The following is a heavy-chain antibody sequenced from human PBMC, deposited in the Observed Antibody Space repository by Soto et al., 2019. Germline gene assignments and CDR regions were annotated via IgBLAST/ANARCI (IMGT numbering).Heavy chain of an antibody. V-gene: IGHV4-59*12. Sequence: SETLSLTCTVSGGSISSYYWSWIRQPPGKGLEWIGYIYYSGSTNYNPSLKSRVTISVDTSKNQFSLKLSSVTAADTAVYYCAREDVPARYWFDPWGQGTLVTVSS. CDR3: AREDVPARYWFDP. CDR2: IYYSGST. CDR1: GGSISSYY. J-gene: IGHJ5*02. D-gene: IGHD2-2*01.